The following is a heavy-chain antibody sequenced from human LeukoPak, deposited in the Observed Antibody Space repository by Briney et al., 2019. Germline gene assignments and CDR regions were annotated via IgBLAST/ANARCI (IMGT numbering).Heavy chain of an antibody. Sequence: SETLSLTCTVSGGSISTYYWSWIRQPPGKGLEWIGYIYYSGSANYNPSLKSRVTISVDTSKNQFSLKLSSVTAADTAVYYCARGRGYSSSSVVDYWGQGTLVTVSS. D-gene: IGHD6-6*01. J-gene: IGHJ4*02. CDR2: IYYSGSA. CDR1: GGSISTYY. V-gene: IGHV4-59*12. CDR3: ARGRGYSSSSVVDY.